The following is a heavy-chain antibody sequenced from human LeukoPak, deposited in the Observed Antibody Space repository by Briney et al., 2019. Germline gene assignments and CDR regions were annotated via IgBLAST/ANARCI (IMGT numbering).Heavy chain of an antibody. D-gene: IGHD3-3*01. Sequence: PGGSLRLSCAASEFTFSSYWMHWARQDPGKGLVWVSRINSDGSSTSYADSVKGRFTTSRDNARNTLYLQMNSLRAEDTAVYYCARGYYDFWSGYLDYWSQGTLVTVSS. V-gene: IGHV3-74*01. CDR1: EFTFSSYW. J-gene: IGHJ4*02. CDR2: INSDGSST. CDR3: ARGYYDFWSGYLDY.